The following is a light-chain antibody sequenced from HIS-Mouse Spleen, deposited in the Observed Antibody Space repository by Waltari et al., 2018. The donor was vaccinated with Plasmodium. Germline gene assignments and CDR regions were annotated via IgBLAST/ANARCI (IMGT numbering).Light chain of an antibody. CDR2: GAS. Sequence: DIVMTQSPANLSVSPGERSTLSCSASQSVSSNLAWYQQKPGQAPRLRIYGASTRATGIPARFSGRWSGTEFTLTISSLQSEDFAVYYCQQYNNWSFTFGPGTKVDIK. J-gene: IGKJ3*01. CDR3: QQYNNWSFT. V-gene: IGKV3-15*01. CDR1: QSVSSN.